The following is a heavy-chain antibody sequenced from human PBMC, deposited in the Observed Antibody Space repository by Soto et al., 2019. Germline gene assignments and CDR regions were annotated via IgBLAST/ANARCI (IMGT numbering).Heavy chain of an antibody. CDR2: IKQDGSEK. Sequence: QLGGSLRLSCAASGFTFSSYWMSWVRQAPGKGLEWVANIKQDGSEKYYVDSVKGRFTISRDNAKNSLYLQMNSLRAEDTAVYYCARDYWTTTYYYGMDVWGQGTTVTVSS. CDR1: GFTFSSYW. D-gene: IGHD2-8*01. V-gene: IGHV3-7*01. J-gene: IGHJ6*02. CDR3: ARDYWTTTYYYGMDV.